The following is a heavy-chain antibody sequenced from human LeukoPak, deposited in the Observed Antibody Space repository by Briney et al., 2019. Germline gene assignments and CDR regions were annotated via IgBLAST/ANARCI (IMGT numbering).Heavy chain of an antibody. D-gene: IGHD6-19*01. V-gene: IGHV4-59*12. J-gene: IGHJ4*02. CDR3: AREESVAGTTGDY. CDR2: IYYSGST. Sequence: KPSETLSVTCTVSGDSISSYYWSWIRQPPGKGLEWIGYIYYSGSTNYNPSLKSRVTISVDTSKNQFSLKPSSVTAADTAVYYCAREESVAGTTGDYWGQGTLVTVSS. CDR1: GDSISSYY.